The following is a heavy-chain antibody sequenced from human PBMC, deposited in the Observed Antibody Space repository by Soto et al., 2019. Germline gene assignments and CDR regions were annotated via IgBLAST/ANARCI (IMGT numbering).Heavy chain of an antibody. CDR1: GFTFNDYG. Sequence: SLRLSCAASGFTFNDYGMSWVRQAPGKGLEWVSGINWNGGSTGYADSVKGRFTISRDNAKNSLYLQMNSLRAEDTALYYCAREVLWFGESPYDAFYIWGQGTMVTVSS. CDR3: AREVLWFGESPYDAFYI. J-gene: IGHJ3*02. V-gene: IGHV3-20*04. D-gene: IGHD3-10*01. CDR2: INWNGGST.